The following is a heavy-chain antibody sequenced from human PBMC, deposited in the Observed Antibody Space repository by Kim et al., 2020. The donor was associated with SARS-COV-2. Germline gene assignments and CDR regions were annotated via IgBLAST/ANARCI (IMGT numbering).Heavy chain of an antibody. CDR2: ISGSGGST. J-gene: IGHJ6*03. D-gene: IGHD4-17*01. V-gene: IGHV3-23*01. Sequence: GGSLRLSCAASGFTFSSYAMSWVRQAPGKGLEWVSAISGSGGSTYYADSVKGRFTISRDNSKNTLYLQMNSLRAEDTAVYYCAKVYGDYPFEWGGGARYYYYMDVWGKGTTVTVSS. CDR1: GFTFSSYA. CDR3: AKVYGDYPFEWGGGARYYYYMDV.